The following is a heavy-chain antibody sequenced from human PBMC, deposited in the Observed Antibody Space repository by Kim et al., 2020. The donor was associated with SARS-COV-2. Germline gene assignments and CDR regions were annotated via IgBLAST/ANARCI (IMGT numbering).Heavy chain of an antibody. J-gene: IGHJ4*02. D-gene: IGHD5-18*01. CDR2: IYYSGST. CDR1: GVSISSSDYY. CDR3: AKASRRYTHGKVHY. V-gene: IGHV4-39*01. Sequence: SETLSLTCTVSGVSISSSDYYWGWIRQPPGKGLEWIGYIYYSGSTYYNPSLKSRVTVSVDTSKNQFSLKLSSVTAGDTAVYYCAKASRRYTHGKVHYWGRETLVTVSS.